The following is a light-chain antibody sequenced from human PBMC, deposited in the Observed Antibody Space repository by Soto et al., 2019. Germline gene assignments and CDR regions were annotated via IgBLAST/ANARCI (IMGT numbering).Light chain of an antibody. Sequence: QSALTQPRSVSGSPGQSVTISCTGTSSDVGGYNYVSWYQQHPGKAPKLMIYDVSKRPSGVPDRFSGSKSGNSASLTIPGLKAEDDADYHCRSYAASNKFCVFGGGTKGTVL. V-gene: IGLV2-11*01. CDR2: DVS. CDR3: RSYAASNKFCV. CDR1: SSDVGGYNY. J-gene: IGLJ3*02.